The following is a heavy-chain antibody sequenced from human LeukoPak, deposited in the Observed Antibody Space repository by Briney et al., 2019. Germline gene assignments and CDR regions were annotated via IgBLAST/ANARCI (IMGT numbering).Heavy chain of an antibody. Sequence: ASVKVSCKASGYTFTGYYMHWVRQAPGQGLEWMGWINPNSGGTNYAQKFQGRVTMTRDTSISTAYMELSRLRSDETAVYYCARDQGYDILTGPTFDYWGQGTLVTVSS. J-gene: IGHJ4*02. CDR3: ARDQGYDILTGPTFDY. V-gene: IGHV1-2*02. D-gene: IGHD3-9*01. CDR1: GYTFTGYY. CDR2: INPNSGGT.